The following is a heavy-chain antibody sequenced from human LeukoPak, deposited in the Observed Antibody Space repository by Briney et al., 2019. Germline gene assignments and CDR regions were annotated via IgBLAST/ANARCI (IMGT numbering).Heavy chain of an antibody. V-gene: IGHV3-30*18. D-gene: IGHD3-10*01. CDR1: GFTFSSYG. Sequence: QPGRPLRLSCAASGFTFSSYGMHWVRQAPGKGLEWVAVISYDGSNKYYADSVKGRFTISRDNSKNTLYLQMNSLRAEDTAVYYCAKDQGRERYYYYGMDVWGKGTTVTVSS. J-gene: IGHJ6*04. CDR2: ISYDGSNK. CDR3: AKDQGRERYYYYGMDV.